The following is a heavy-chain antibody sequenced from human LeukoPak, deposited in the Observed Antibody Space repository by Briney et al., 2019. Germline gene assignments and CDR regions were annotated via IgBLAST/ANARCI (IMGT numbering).Heavy chain of an antibody. CDR2: ISSSSSTI. J-gene: IGHJ4*02. D-gene: IGHD3-3*01. V-gene: IGHV3-48*01. Sequence: GGSLRLSCAASGFTFSSYSMNWVRQAPGKGLEWVSYISSSSSTIYYADSVKGRFTISRDNAKNSLYLQMNSLRAEDTAVCYCARDGTYYDFWSGYYFFDYWGQGTLVTVSS. CDR1: GFTFSSYS. CDR3: ARDGTYYDFWSGYYFFDY.